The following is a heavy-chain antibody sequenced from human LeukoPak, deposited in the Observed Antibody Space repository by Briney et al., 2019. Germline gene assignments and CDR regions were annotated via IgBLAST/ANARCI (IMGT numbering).Heavy chain of an antibody. Sequence: ASVKVFCKASGYTFTSYYMHWVRQAPGQGLEWMGIINPSSGSTSYAQKFQGRVTMARDMSTSTVYMELSSLRSEDTAVYYCAREAKVDTAMVPNFDYWGQGTLVTVSS. CDR3: AREAKVDTAMVPNFDY. V-gene: IGHV1-46*01. D-gene: IGHD5-18*01. CDR1: GYTFTSYY. J-gene: IGHJ4*02. CDR2: INPSSGST.